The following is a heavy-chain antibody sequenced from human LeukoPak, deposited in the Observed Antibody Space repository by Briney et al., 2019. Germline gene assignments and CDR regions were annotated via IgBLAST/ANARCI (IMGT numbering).Heavy chain of an antibody. V-gene: IGHV4-4*02. CDR3: ARLLYYDSSGPPR. D-gene: IGHD3-22*01. Sequence: PSETLSLTCAVSGGSISSSNWWSWVRQPPGKGLEWIGEIYHSGSTNYNPSLKSRVTISVDKSKNQFSLKLSSVTAADTAVYYCARLLYYDSSGPPRWGQGTLVTVSS. CDR2: IYHSGST. CDR1: GGSISSSNW. J-gene: IGHJ4*02.